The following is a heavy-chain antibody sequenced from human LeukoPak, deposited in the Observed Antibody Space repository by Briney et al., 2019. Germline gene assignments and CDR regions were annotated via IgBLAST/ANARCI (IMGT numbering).Heavy chain of an antibody. CDR3: ARDKIEGPTKLDY. J-gene: IGHJ4*02. CDR2: IKQDESEK. D-gene: IGHD1-1*01. CDR1: GFTSSSYW. Sequence: PGGSLRLSCAASGFTSSSYWMSWVRQAPGKGLEWVANIKQDESEKYVDSLKGRFTISRDNAKNSLYLQMNSLRAEDTAVYYCARDKIEGPTKLDYWGQGILVTVSS. V-gene: IGHV3-7*01.